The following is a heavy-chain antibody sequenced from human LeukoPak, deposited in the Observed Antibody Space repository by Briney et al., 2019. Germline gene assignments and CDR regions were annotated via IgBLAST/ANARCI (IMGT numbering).Heavy chain of an antibody. V-gene: IGHV1-18*01. J-gene: IGHJ6*03. CDR3: ARALLDYDSSGYTRLYYMDV. CDR2: ISAYNGNT. Sequence: ASVKVSCKASGYTFTSYGISWVRQAPGQGLECMGWISAYNGNTNYAQKLQGRVTMTTDTSTSTAYMELRSLRSDDTAVYYCARALLDYDSSGYTRLYYMDVWGKGTTVTVSS. CDR1: GYTFTSYG. D-gene: IGHD3-22*01.